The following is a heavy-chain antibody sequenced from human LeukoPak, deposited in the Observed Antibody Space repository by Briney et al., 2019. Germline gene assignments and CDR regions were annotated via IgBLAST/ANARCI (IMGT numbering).Heavy chain of an antibody. CDR2: IYYSGST. V-gene: IGHV4-59*01. J-gene: IGHJ4*02. CDR3: ARVFRIYDSMYFDY. Sequence: SETLSLPCTVSGGSLSSYYWSWIRQPPGKGLEWIGYIYYSGSTNYNPSLKSRVTISVDTSKNQFSLKLSSVTAADTAVYYCARVFRIYDSMYFDYWGQGTLVTVSS. CDR1: GGSLSSYY. D-gene: IGHD3-22*01.